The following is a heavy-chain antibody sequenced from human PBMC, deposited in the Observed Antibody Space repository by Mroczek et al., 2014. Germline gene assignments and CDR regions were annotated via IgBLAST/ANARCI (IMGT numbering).Heavy chain of an antibody. CDR1: GGSISSYY. CDR3: ARDYTAMATLDY. J-gene: IGHJ4*02. V-gene: IGHV4-59*01. CDR2: IYYSGST. Sequence: QVQLVQSGPGLVKPSETLSLTCTVSGGSISSYYWSWIRQPPGKGLEWIGYIYYSGSTNYNPSLKSRVTISVDTSKNQFSLKLSSVTAADTAVYYCARDYTAMATLDYWGQGTLVTVSS. D-gene: IGHD5-18*01.